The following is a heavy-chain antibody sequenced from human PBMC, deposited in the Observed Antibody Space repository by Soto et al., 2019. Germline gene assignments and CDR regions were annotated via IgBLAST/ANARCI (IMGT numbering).Heavy chain of an antibody. D-gene: IGHD6-19*01. Sequence: QVQLVQSGAEVKKPGSSVSVSCKYSRGTFTTDAISWVLQAPGQGLEWMGVTIPVFGPPTYAQKFKGRVTISADESTRTVHFELSNLRSEDTAIYYCARGGHNSGWYRTLDIWGQGTLVTVST. CDR2: TIPVFGPP. CDR1: RGTFTTDA. V-gene: IGHV1-69*01. CDR3: ARGGHNSGWYRTLDI. J-gene: IGHJ4*02.